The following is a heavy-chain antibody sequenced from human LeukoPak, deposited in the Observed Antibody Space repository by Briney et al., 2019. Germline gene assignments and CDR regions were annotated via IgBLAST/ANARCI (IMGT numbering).Heavy chain of an antibody. J-gene: IGHJ5*02. V-gene: IGHV4-34*01. CDR3: ARRGDRVVPAAIAWFDP. Sequence: SETLSLTCAVYGGSFSGYYWSWIRQPPGKGLEWIGEINHSGSTNYNPSLKSRVTISVDTSKNQFSLKLSSVTAADTAVYYCARRGDRVVPAAIAWFDPWGQGTLVPVSS. CDR1: GGSFSGYY. CDR2: INHSGST. D-gene: IGHD2-2*01.